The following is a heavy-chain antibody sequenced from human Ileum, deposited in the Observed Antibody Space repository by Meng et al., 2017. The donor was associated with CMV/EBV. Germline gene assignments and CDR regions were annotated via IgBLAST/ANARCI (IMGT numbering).Heavy chain of an antibody. J-gene: IGHJ5*02. Sequence: VVSGGSISDCNWWTWVRQPPGKGLEWIGEVSHTGTIQYNPSLKSRVVISVDGSKNQFSLKLSSVAATDTAVYSCAKKNPGSPARFDPWGQGILVTVSS. D-gene: IGHD1-26*01. CDR1: GGSISDCNW. V-gene: IGHV4-4*01. CDR3: AKKNPGSPARFDP. CDR2: VSHTGTI.